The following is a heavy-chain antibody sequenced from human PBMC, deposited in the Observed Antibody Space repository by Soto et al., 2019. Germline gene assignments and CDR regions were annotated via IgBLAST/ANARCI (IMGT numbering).Heavy chain of an antibody. CDR3: ARVPDVLRFFYWLIDPKYYFDY. CDR2: INHSGST. Sequence: PSETLSLTCAVYGGSFSGYYWSWIRQPPGKGLEWIGEINHSGSTNYNPSLKSRVTISVDTSKNQFSLKLSSVTAADTAVYYCARVPDVLRFFYWLIDPKYYFDYWGPGTLVTVFS. CDR1: GGSFSGYY. V-gene: IGHV4-34*01. D-gene: IGHD3-9*01. J-gene: IGHJ4*02.